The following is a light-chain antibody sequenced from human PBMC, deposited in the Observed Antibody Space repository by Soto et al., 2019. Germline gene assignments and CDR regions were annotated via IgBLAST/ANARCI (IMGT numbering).Light chain of an antibody. CDR1: SRDVGGYNL. J-gene: IGLJ2*01. Sequence: QSALTQPASVSGSPGQSIIISCTGTSRDVGGYNLFSWYQQYPDKAPKLIIYEGTKRPSGVSNRFFGSWSGDTASLTISGLQAEDEADYYCCARADTSSVLFGGGTKLTVL. V-gene: IGLV2-23*01. CDR2: EGT. CDR3: CARADTSSVL.